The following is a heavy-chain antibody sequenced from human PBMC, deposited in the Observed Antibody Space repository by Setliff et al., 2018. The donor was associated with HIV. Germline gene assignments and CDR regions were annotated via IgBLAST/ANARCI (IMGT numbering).Heavy chain of an antibody. CDR2: INPNRGDT. D-gene: IGHD3-10*01. Sequence: ASVKVSCKASGYTFTGYFIHWVRQAPGQGLEWMGQINPNRGDTKSHHKFADRLIMSRDTSLTTVYMELTSLRSDDTAVYYCARVSSFNKIIRDAFDILGQGTLVTVSS. V-gene: IGHV1-2*06. CDR1: GYTFTGYF. J-gene: IGHJ3*02. CDR3: ARVSSFNKIIRDAFDI.